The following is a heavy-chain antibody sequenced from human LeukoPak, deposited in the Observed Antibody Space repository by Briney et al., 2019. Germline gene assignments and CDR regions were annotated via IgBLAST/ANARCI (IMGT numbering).Heavy chain of an antibody. D-gene: IGHD3-10*01. Sequence: GRSLRLSCAASGFTFSSYAMHWVRQAPGKGLEWVAVISYDGSNKYYADSVKGRFTISRDNSKNTLYLQVNSLRAEDTAVYYCARAGRGVTLYTDYWGQGTLVTVSS. CDR1: GFTFSSYA. V-gene: IGHV3-30*04. J-gene: IGHJ4*02. CDR3: ARAGRGVTLYTDY. CDR2: ISYDGSNK.